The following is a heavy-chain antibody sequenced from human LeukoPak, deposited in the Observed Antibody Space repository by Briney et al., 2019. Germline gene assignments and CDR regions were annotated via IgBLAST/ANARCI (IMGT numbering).Heavy chain of an antibody. J-gene: IGHJ4*02. D-gene: IGHD3-22*01. V-gene: IGHV4-39*01. Sequence: NTSETLSLTCTVSGGSISSNNYYWGWIRQPPGKGLEWIGSIYYSGSTYNNPSLKSRVTISVDTTKNQFSLKLTSVTAADTAVYYCASSPSGYWWNFDCRGQGTLVTVSS. CDR1: GGSISSNNYY. CDR3: ASSPSGYWWNFDC. CDR2: IYYSGST.